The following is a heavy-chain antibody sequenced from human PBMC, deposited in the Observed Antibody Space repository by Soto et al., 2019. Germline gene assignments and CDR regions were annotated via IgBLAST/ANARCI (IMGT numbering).Heavy chain of an antibody. CDR3: AHRRGIAAAGTMAYYFDY. V-gene: IGHV2-5*01. CDR1: ALSLSTSGVG. D-gene: IGHD6-13*01. CDR2: IYWNDDK. J-gene: IGHJ4*02. Sequence: SGPTLVNPTQTLTPTCTVSALSLSTSGVGVGWISQPPGKALEWLALIYWNDDKRYSPSLKSRLTITKDTSKNQVVLTMTNMDPVDTATYYCAHRRGIAAAGTMAYYFDYWGQGTLVTVSS.